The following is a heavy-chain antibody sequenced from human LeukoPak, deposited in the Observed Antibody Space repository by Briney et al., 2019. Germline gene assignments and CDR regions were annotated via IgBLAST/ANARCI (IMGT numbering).Heavy chain of an antibody. CDR1: SDPISDYF. V-gene: IGHV4-4*07. CDR3: VRDEFYNSGWFGPIFEK. Sequence: SETLSLTCTVSSDPISDYFWSWIRQPAGKGLEWIERIYSSGSTNYNPSLRGRVSMSIDTAKSQFSLHLTTVTAADTAVYYCVRDEFYNSGWFGPIFEKWGQGTLVIVSS. D-gene: IGHD6-13*01. CDR2: IYSSGST. J-gene: IGHJ4*02.